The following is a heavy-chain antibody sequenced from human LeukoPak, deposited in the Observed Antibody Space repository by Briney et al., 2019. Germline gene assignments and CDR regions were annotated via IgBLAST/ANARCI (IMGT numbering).Heavy chain of an antibody. V-gene: IGHV1-46*01. Sequence: ASVKVSCKSSGYTFTSYYMHWVRQAPGQGLEWMGIINPSGGSTTYAQKFQGRVTMTRDTSTSTVYMELSSLRSDDTAVYYCARDQRIAAAGTRVDYWGQGTLVTVSS. CDR1: GYTFTSYY. CDR2: INPSGGST. D-gene: IGHD6-13*01. J-gene: IGHJ4*02. CDR3: ARDQRIAAAGTRVDY.